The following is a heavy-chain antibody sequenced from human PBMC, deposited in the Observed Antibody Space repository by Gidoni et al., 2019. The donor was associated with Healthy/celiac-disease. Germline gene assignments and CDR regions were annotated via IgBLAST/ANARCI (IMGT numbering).Heavy chain of an antibody. V-gene: IGHV3-30*18. CDR1: GFTFSSYG. D-gene: IGHD3-22*01. Sequence: QVQLVESGGCVVQPGRSLRLSCAASGFTFSSYGMHWFRPAPGKGLEWVAVISYDGSNKYDADSVKGRFTISRDNSKNTLYLQMNSLRAEDTAVYYCAKTLYYYDSRGPFDYWGQGTLVTVSS. CDR2: ISYDGSNK. J-gene: IGHJ4*02. CDR3: AKTLYYYDSRGPFDY.